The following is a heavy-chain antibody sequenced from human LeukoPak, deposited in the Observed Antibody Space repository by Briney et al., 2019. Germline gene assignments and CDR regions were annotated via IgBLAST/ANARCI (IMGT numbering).Heavy chain of an antibody. Sequence: SETLSLTCLVSGGSISSYYWSWIRQPAGKGLEWIGRIYTSGSTNYNPSLKSRVIMSVDTSKNQFSLKLSSVTAADTAVYYCARSPTVRGVIIRSYYYYYMDVWGKGTTVTVSS. J-gene: IGHJ6*03. CDR3: ARSPTVRGVIIRSYYYYYMDV. D-gene: IGHD3-10*01. V-gene: IGHV4-4*07. CDR2: IYTSGST. CDR1: GGSISSYY.